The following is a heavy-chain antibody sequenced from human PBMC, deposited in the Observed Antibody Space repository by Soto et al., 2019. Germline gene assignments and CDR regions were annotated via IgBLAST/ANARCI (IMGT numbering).Heavy chain of an antibody. CDR2: IYYSGST. CDR1: GGSISSYY. Sequence: SETLSLTCTVSGGSISSYYWSWIRQPPGKGLEWIGYIYYSGSTNYNPSLKSRVTISVDTSRNQFSLKLSSVTAADTAVYYCARGYSSSSPSDYWGQGTLVTVSS. V-gene: IGHV4-59*01. CDR3: ARGYSSSSPSDY. J-gene: IGHJ4*02. D-gene: IGHD6-6*01.